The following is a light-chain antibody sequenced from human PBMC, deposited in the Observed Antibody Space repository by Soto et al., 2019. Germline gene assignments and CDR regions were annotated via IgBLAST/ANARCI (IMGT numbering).Light chain of an antibody. CDR2: DAS. J-gene: IGKJ5*01. CDR3: QQYHGSPLT. Sequence: TLLFRASQSASTNLAWYQQKPGQAPRLLIYDASTRATGIPARFSGSGSGTEFTLTISSLQSEDFAVYYCQQYHGSPLTFGEGTLLEIK. V-gene: IGKV3-15*01. CDR1: QSASTN.